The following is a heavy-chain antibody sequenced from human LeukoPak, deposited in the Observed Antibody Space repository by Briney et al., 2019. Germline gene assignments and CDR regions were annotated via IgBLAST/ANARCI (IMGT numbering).Heavy chain of an antibody. CDR3: ARAGGGNTAMDLDY. J-gene: IGHJ4*02. V-gene: IGHV4-59*01. CDR2: IFYSGRT. CDR1: GVSISSYY. Sequence: SETLSLTCTASGVSISSYYWSWIRQPPGKGLEWIGYIFYSGRTSYNPSLKSRVTISLDTSKNQFSLMLSSVTAADTAFYYCARAGGGNTAMDLDYWGQGTLVTVSS. D-gene: IGHD5-18*01.